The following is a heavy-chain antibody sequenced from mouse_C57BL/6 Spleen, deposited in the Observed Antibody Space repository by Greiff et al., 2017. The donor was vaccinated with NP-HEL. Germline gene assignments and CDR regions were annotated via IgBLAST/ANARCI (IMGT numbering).Heavy chain of an antibody. D-gene: IGHD2-2*01. CDR1: GYTFTDYY. Sequence: EVQLQQSGPELVKPGASVKISCKASGYTFTDYYMNWVKQSHGKSLEWIGDINPNNGGTSYNQKFKGKATLTVDKSSSTAYMELRSLTSEDSAVYCCAWVRGAWFAYWGQGTLVTVSA. V-gene: IGHV1-26*01. J-gene: IGHJ3*01. CDR2: INPNNGGT. CDR3: AWVRGAWFAY.